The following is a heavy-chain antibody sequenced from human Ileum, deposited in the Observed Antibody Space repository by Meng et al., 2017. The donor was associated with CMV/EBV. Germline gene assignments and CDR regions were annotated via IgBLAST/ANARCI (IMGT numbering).Heavy chain of an antibody. V-gene: IGHV1-2*02. J-gene: IGHJ5*02. CDR2: INPNSGGT. D-gene: IGHD6-19*01. CDR1: GYTINAYH. Sequence: HAQLVQSWADVKKPGASVKVSCKASGYTINAYHVHWVRQAPGQGLEWMGWINPNSGGTKYAQKFRGRVTLTRDTSISTVYMDLTTITSDDTAVYYCARPYTSGWSNWFDPWGQGTLVTVSS. CDR3: ARPYTSGWSNWFDP.